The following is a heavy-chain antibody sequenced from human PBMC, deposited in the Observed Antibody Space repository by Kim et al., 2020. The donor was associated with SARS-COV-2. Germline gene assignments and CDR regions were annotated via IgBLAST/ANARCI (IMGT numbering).Heavy chain of an antibody. D-gene: IGHD3-10*01. J-gene: IGHJ3*02. CDR1: GFTFSSYA. CDR3: AHPIWFGELSANDAFDI. V-gene: IGHV3-23*01. Sequence: GGSLRLSCAASGFTFSSYAMSWVRQAPGKGLEWVSAISGSGGSTYYADSVKGRFTISRDNSKNTLYLQMNSLRAEDTAVYYCAHPIWFGELSANDAFDIWGQGTMVTVSS. CDR2: ISGSGGST.